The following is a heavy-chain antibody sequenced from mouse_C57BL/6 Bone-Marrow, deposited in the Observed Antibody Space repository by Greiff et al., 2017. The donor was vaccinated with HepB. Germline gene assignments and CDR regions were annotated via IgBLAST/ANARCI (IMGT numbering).Heavy chain of an antibody. D-gene: IGHD1-1*01. CDR2: IYPRDGST. CDR3: ARSATVVAPDY. J-gene: IGHJ4*01. CDR1: GYTFTSYD. V-gene: IGHV1-85*01. Sequence: QVQLKQSGPELVKPGASVKLSCKASGYTFTSYDINWVKQRPGQGLEWIGWIYPRDGSTKYNEKFKGKATWTVDTSSSTAYMELHSLTSEDSAVYFCARSATVVAPDYWGQGTSVTVSS.